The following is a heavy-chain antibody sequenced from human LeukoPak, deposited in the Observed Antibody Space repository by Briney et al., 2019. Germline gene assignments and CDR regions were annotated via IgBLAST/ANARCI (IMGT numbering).Heavy chain of an antibody. Sequence: GGSLRLSCAATGFTFSNFAMHWVRQAPGKGLEWVAVVSYDGSYKYYADSVKGRFTISRDNSKNTLYLQMNSLRAEDTAVYYCARDPGYGAAYYFDYWGQGTLVTVSS. CDR1: GFTFSNFA. CDR3: ARDPGYGAAYYFDY. D-gene: IGHD1-1*01. J-gene: IGHJ4*02. V-gene: IGHV3-30*04. CDR2: VSYDGSYK.